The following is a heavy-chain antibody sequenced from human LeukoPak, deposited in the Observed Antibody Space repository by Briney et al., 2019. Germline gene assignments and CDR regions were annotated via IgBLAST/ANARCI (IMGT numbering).Heavy chain of an antibody. CDR1: GFTFSSYG. Sequence: GGSLRLSCAASGFTFSSYGMHWVRQAPGKGLEWVAVIWYDGGNKYYPDSVKGRFTISRDNSKNTLYLQMSSLRAEDTAVYYCAKDGDSGSWYSYNYFEHWGQGTLVTVSS. D-gene: IGHD6-13*01. V-gene: IGHV3-33*06. CDR3: AKDGDSGSWYSYNYFEH. CDR2: IWYDGGNK. J-gene: IGHJ4*02.